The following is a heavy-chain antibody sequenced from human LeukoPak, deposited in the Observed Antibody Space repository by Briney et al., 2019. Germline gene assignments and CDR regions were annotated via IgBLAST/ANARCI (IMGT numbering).Heavy chain of an antibody. CDR3: VRRSIAVAGPFDY. Sequence: GGSLRLSCAASGFTFSSYSMNWVRQAPGKGLEWVSFISSSSSYIYYADSVEGRFTISRDNAKNSLYLQMNSLRAEDTAVYYCVRRSIAVAGPFDYWGQGTLVTVSS. D-gene: IGHD6-19*01. CDR1: GFTFSSYS. CDR2: ISSSSSYI. J-gene: IGHJ4*02. V-gene: IGHV3-21*01.